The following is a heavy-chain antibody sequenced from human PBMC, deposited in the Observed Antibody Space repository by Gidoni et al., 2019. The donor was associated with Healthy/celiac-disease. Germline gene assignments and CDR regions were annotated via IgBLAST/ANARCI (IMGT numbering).Heavy chain of an antibody. Sequence: QVTLKESVPALVKPTQTLTLTCTFSGFSLSTSGMRVSWIRQPPGKALEWLARIDWDDDKFYSTSLKTRLTISKDTSKNQVVLTMTNMDPVDTATYYCARSIAAAGPFDYWGQGTLVTVSS. V-gene: IGHV2-70*04. J-gene: IGHJ4*02. D-gene: IGHD6-13*01. CDR2: IDWDDDK. CDR1: GFSLSTSGMR. CDR3: ARSIAAAGPFDY.